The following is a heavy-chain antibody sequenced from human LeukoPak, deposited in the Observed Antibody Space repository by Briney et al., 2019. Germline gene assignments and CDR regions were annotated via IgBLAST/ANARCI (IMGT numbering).Heavy chain of an antibody. CDR2: INHSGST. V-gene: IGHV4-34*01. CDR1: GGSFSGYY. J-gene: IGHJ4*02. CDR3: ARRRVVTASFDY. Sequence: SETLSLTCAVYGGSFSGYYWSWIRQPPGKGLEWIGEINHSGSTNYNPSLKSRVTISVDTSKNQFSLKLSSVTAADTAVYYCARRRVVTASFDYWGQGTPVTVSS. D-gene: IGHD2-21*02.